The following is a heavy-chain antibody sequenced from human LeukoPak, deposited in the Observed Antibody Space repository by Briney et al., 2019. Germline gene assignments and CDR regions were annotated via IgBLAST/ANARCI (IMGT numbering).Heavy chain of an antibody. CDR1: GFTFSAFA. V-gene: IGHV3-23*01. CDR3: AKDLSYTSGASGH. Sequence: GGPLRLSCAASGFTFSAFAMTWVRQAPGKGLEWVSTITDDGYNTYSADSVKGRITFSRDNSKNTLSLQLRSLRAEDTAVYYCAKDLSYTSGASGHWGQGTLVTVSS. J-gene: IGHJ4*02. CDR2: ITDDGYNT. D-gene: IGHD6-19*01.